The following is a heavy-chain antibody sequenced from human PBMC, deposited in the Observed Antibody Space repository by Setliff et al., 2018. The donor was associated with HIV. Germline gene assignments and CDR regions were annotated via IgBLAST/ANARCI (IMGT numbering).Heavy chain of an antibody. J-gene: IGHJ4*02. CDR2: LYSSGRT. D-gene: IGHD6-13*01. Sequence: SETLSLTCTASGGSISSSSNSWGWIRQPPGKGLEWIGSLYSSGRTYYKSSLKSRVNISVDASRNQFSLRLDSLTAADTAIYYCAGSYGSSWFGPFDHWGQGTLVTVSS. CDR3: AGSYGSSWFGPFDH. V-gene: IGHV4-39*01. CDR1: GGSISSSSNS.